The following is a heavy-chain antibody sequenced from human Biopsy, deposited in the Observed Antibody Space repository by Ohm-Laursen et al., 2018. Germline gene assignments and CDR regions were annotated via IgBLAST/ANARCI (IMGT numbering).Heavy chain of an antibody. Sequence: SLRLSCAASGFTFRDYYMIWIRQPPGKGLEWVSYITNSGGTVYYEDSVKGRFTVSRGNAKNSLYLQMDRLRAEDTAVYYCARSPWGHAYGYYNGMDVWGQGTTVIVSS. CDR2: ITNSGGTV. V-gene: IGHV3-11*01. J-gene: IGHJ6*02. CDR3: ARSPWGHAYGYYNGMDV. CDR1: GFTFRDYY. D-gene: IGHD3-10*01.